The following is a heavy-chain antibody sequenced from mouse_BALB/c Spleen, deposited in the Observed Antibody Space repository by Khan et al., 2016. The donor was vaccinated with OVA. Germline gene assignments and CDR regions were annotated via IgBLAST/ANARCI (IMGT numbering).Heavy chain of an antibody. CDR3: TRDGNYAHWYFDV. D-gene: IGHD2-1*01. J-gene: IGHJ1*01. V-gene: IGHV5-6-4*01. CDR2: ISSGSTYT. Sequence: EVQLVESGGGLVKPGGSLKLSCAASGFSFSSYTMSWVRQTPEKRLEWVATISSGSTYTYYPDSVKGRFPISRDNAKNTLYLQRSSLKSEDTAMYYCTRDGNYAHWYFDVWGAGTTVTVSS. CDR1: GFSFSSYT.